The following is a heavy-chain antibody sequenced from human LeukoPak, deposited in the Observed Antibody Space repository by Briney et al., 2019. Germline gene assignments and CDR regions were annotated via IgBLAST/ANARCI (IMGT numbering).Heavy chain of an antibody. CDR2: IRQEGSEE. V-gene: IGHV3-7*04. CDR1: GFTFTRYC. D-gene: IGHD6-19*01. CDR3: AGEYSSGWFYYDY. J-gene: IGHJ4*02. Sequence: GGSLRLSCVASGFTFTRYCMSWVRQAPGKGLEWVANIRQEGSEESYVDSVKGRFTISRDNAKNSVYLQMNSLRAEDTAVYYCAGEYSSGWFYYDYWGQGTLVTVSS.